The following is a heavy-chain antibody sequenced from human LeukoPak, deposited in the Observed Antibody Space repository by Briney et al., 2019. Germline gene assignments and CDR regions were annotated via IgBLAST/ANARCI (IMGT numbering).Heavy chain of an antibody. Sequence: PSETLSLTCTVSGGSISSYYWSWIRQPPGKGLEWIGYIYYSGSTNYNPSLKSRVTISVDTSKNQFSLKLSSVTAADTAVYYCARVVPAGISMGGRGQGTKGTVPS. CDR1: GGSISSYY. V-gene: IGHV4-59*01. CDR2: IYYSGST. CDR3: ARVVPAGISMGG. J-gene: IGHJ6*02. D-gene: IGHD2-2*01.